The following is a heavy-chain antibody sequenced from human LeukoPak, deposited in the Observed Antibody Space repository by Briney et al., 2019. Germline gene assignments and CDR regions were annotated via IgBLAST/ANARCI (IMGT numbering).Heavy chain of an antibody. D-gene: IGHD2-15*01. CDR3: AKDARRSDGWYFFDH. CDR2: ISDRGDLT. CDR1: GFAFTSLA. Sequence: GGSLRLSCAASGFAFTSLAMGWIRQAPGRGLDLVSVISDRGDLTCYADSVKGRFTISRDNSKNTLYLQMNSLRAEDTAVYYCAKDARRSDGWYFFDHWGQGTLVTVSS. J-gene: IGHJ4*02. V-gene: IGHV3-23*01.